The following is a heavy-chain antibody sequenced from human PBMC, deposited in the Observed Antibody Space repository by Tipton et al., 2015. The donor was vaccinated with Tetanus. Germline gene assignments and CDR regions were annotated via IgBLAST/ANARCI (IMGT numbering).Heavy chain of an antibody. CDR3: AREPELPLQMDFEY. V-gene: IGHV3-48*02. CDR2: ISSGSGNTK. J-gene: IGHJ4*02. CDR1: GFTFSTYN. Sequence: SLRLSCAASGFTFSTYNMNWVRQAPGKGPEWVSFISSGSGNTKYYTDSVKGRFTIARDNAKNSLYLQMHNLRDEDTAVYYCAREPELPLQMDFEYWGQGVLVTVSS. D-gene: IGHD3-10*01.